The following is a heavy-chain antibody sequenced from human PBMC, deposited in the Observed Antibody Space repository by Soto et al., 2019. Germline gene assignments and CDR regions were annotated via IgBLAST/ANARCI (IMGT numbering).Heavy chain of an antibody. J-gene: IGHJ6*01. CDR2: IIPILGIA. CDR1: GGTFSSYT. CDR3: ATLWHYYDWGSYYTYYYVIDV. V-gene: IGHV1-69*02. Sequence: ASVKVSCKASGGTFSSYTISWVRQAPGQGLEWMGRIIPILGIANYAQKFQGRVTITADKSTSTAYMELSSLRSEDTAVYYCATLWHYYDWGSYYTYYYVIDVW. D-gene: IGHD3-10*01.